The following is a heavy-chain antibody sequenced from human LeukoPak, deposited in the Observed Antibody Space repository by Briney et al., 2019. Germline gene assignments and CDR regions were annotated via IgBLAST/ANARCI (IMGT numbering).Heavy chain of an antibody. V-gene: IGHV3-72*01. D-gene: IGHD6-13*01. J-gene: IGHJ4*02. Sequence: PGRSLRLSCAASGFTFSSYAMDWVRQAPGKGLEWVGRTRNKPHKYTTEYAASVKGRFIVSRDDSKNTLYLQMNSLKTEDTAVYYCTTKRLAAAGDYWGQGTLVTVSS. CDR1: GFTFSSYA. CDR3: TTKRLAAAGDY. CDR2: TRNKPHKYTT.